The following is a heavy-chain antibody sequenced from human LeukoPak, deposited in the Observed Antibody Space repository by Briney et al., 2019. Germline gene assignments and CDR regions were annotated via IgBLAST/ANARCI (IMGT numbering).Heavy chain of an antibody. CDR1: GGSISSYY. Sequence: PSETLSLTCTVSGGSISSYYWGWIRQPPGKGLDCIGYIHYSGSTNYNPSLKSRVTISVDTSKNQFSLKLSSVTAADTAVYYCARLPVYCIGGSCYYFDYWGQGTLVTVSS. D-gene: IGHD2-15*01. J-gene: IGHJ4*02. CDR3: ARLPVYCIGGSCYYFDY. CDR2: IHYSGST. V-gene: IGHV4-59*01.